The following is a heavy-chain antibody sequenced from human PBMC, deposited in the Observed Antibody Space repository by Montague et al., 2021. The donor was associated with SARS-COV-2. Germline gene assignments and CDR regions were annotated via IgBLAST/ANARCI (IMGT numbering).Heavy chain of an antibody. CDR1: GASFSGSY. V-gene: IGHV4-34*01. CDR3: ARSHYGDYFDF. J-gene: IGHJ4*01. Sequence: SETLSLTCTVSGASFSGSYWTWLRQSPGKGLEWMGEVNSGGSTNXNPSYKSRVAISVDTSKNQFSLSLRSLTAADTATYFCARSHYGDYFDFWGHGTQVTVSS. CDR2: VNSGGST. D-gene: IGHD4-17*01.